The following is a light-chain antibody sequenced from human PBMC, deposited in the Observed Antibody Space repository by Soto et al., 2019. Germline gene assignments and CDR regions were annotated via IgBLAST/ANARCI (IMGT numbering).Light chain of an antibody. CDR3: CSYTSSRTYV. V-gene: IGLV1-47*01. J-gene: IGLJ1*01. Sequence: QSVLTQPPSASGTPGQRVTISCSGGSSNIGTNHVYWYQHLPGTAPKLLIYRHTLRPSGVPDRFSASKSGTSASLAISGLRSDDEADYYCCSYTSSRTYVFGTGTQV. CDR2: RHT. CDR1: SSNIGTNH.